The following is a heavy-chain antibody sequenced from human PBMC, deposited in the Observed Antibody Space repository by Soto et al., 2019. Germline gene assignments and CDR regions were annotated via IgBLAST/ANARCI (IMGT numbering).Heavy chain of an antibody. V-gene: IGHV3-30*18. CDR3: AKELDYYGSGSRRYYYYGMDV. J-gene: IGHJ6*02. CDR2: ISYDGSNK. CDR1: GFTFSSYG. Sequence: GGSLRLSCAASGFTFSSYGMHWVRQAPGKGLEWVAVISYDGSNKYYADSVKGRFTISRDNSKNTLYLQMNSLRAEDTAVYYCAKELDYYGSGSRRYYYYGMDVWGQGTTVTVSS. D-gene: IGHD3-10*01.